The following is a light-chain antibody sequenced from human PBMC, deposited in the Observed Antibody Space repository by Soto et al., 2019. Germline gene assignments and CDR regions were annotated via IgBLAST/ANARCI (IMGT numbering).Light chain of an antibody. CDR3: QQYNNWPPLT. V-gene: IGKV3-15*01. CDR2: GAA. CDR1: QGISNS. J-gene: IGKJ4*01. Sequence: EIVMTQSPATLSVSPGERATLSCRASQGISNSLAWFQQKPGQAPRLLIYGAATRATGIPARFSGSGSRTEFTITISSLQSEDSAVYYCQQYNNWPPLTFGGGTKVDIK.